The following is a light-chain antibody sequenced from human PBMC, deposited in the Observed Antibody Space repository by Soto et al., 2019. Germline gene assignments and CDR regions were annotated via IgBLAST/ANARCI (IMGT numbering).Light chain of an antibody. CDR1: SSDIGGYEY. CDR2: EVS. Sequence: QSVLTQPASVSGSPGQSITISCTGTSSDIGGYEYVSWYQHHPVKAPRLIIFEVSNRPSGVSNRFSGSKSGNTASLTISGLQAEDEADYYCASYTSSRTYVFGTGTKLTVL. CDR3: ASYTSSRTYV. V-gene: IGLV2-14*01. J-gene: IGLJ1*01.